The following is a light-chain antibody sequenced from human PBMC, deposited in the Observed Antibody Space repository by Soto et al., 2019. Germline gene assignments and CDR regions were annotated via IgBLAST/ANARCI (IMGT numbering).Light chain of an antibody. Sequence: DIQMTQSPSSLSASVGDRVTITCRASQGISNYLAWYQQKPGKVPKLLIYAASTLQSGVPSRFSGSGSGTDFTLTISGLRPEDVATYYCQKYNSAPPPFGQGTRLEIK. CDR3: QKYNSAPPP. CDR1: QGISNY. CDR2: AAS. V-gene: IGKV1-27*01. J-gene: IGKJ5*01.